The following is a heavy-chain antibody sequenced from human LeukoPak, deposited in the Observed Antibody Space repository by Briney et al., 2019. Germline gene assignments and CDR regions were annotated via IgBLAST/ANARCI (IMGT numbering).Heavy chain of an antibody. Sequence: QPGRSLRLSCAASGFTFSSYGMHWVRQAPGKGLEWVAVIWYDGSNKYHADSVKGRFTISRDNSRNTLYLQMNSLRAEDTAVYYCARGTYYYDSSPRSGAFDIWGQGTMVTVSS. CDR3: ARGTYYYDSSPRSGAFDI. V-gene: IGHV3-33*01. D-gene: IGHD3-22*01. CDR2: IWYDGSNK. CDR1: GFTFSSYG. J-gene: IGHJ3*02.